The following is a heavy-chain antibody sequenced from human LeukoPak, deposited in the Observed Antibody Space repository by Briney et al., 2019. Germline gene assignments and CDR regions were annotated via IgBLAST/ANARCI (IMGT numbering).Heavy chain of an antibody. J-gene: IGHJ5*02. D-gene: IGHD3-22*01. V-gene: IGHV4-4*07. Sequence: PSETLSLTCTVSGGSISSYYWSWIRQPAGKGLEWIGRIYTSGSPNYNPSLKSRVTISVDTSKNQFSLRLRSVTAADTAVYYCARVFDDYYDSSADPPLWFDPWGQETLVTVSS. CDR2: IYTSGSP. CDR1: GGSISSYY. CDR3: ARVFDDYYDSSADPPLWFDP.